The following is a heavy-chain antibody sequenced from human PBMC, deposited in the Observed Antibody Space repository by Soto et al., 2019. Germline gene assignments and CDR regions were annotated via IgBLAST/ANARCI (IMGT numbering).Heavy chain of an antibody. CDR3: AYYRGSRAVHFDS. Sequence: EVQLVESGGGLVKPGESLRLSCTASGLTLTDAWMKWVRQAPGKGLEWVGRLKSKTNGGTADYAAPVRGRFTILRDDSKNMLYLQMNSLKTEHTAVYYCAYYRGSRAVHFDSWGQGTLVTVSS. J-gene: IGHJ4*02. V-gene: IGHV3-15*07. CDR1: GLTLTDAW. CDR2: LKSKTNGGTA. D-gene: IGHD3-22*01.